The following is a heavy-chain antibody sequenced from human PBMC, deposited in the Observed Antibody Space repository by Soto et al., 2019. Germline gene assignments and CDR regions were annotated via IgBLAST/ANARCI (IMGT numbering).Heavy chain of an antibody. J-gene: IGHJ6*02. Sequence: QVQLVESGGGVVQPGRSLRLSCAASGFTFSSYGMHWVRQAPGKGLEWVAVISYDGSNKYYADSVKGRFTISRDNSKNKLYLQMNSLRAEDTAVYYCAKETVSYGLYYGMDVWGQGTTVTVSS. V-gene: IGHV3-30*18. CDR3: AKETVSYGLYYGMDV. CDR1: GFTFSSYG. D-gene: IGHD5-18*01. CDR2: ISYDGSNK.